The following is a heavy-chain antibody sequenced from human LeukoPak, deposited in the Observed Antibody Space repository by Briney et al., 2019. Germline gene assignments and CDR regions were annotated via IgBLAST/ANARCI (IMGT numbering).Heavy chain of an antibody. J-gene: IGHJ6*03. CDR3: AKGLRTGVGPYMGYHYYMDV. CDR1: GFTFSSYW. Sequence: PGGFLRLSCAASGFTFSSYWMGWVRQAPGKGLEWVANIKQDGSEKYYVDSVKGRFTISRDNAKNSLYLQMNSLRAEDTAVYYCAKGLRTGVGPYMGYHYYMDVWGKGATVTVSS. D-gene: IGHD3-16*01. V-gene: IGHV3-7*01. CDR2: IKQDGSEK.